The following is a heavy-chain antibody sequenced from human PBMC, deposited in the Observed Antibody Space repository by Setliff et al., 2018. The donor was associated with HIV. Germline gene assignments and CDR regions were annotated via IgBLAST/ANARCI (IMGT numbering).Heavy chain of an antibody. Sequence: ASVKVSCKASGGSFTSYTFSWVRQAPGQGLEWMGRIIPIVTIAHYAEQFVGRVTITADKSTSTTYMEVSSLRSEGTAVYYCARERPGDHYESTGYQLADWFDPWGQGTLVTVSS. CDR3: ARERPGDHYESTGYQLADWFDP. J-gene: IGHJ5*02. V-gene: IGHV1-69*04. CDR2: IIPIVTIA. D-gene: IGHD3-22*01. CDR1: GGSFTSYT.